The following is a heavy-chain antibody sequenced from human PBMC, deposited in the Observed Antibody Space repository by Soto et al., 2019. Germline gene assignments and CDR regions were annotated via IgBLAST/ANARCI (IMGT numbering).Heavy chain of an antibody. D-gene: IGHD2-2*01. V-gene: IGHV1-69*13. CDR1: GGTFSSYA. CDR2: IIPIFGTA. J-gene: IGHJ6*02. Sequence: SVKVSCKASGGTFSSYAISWVRQAPGQGLEWMGGIIPIFGTANYAQKFQGRVTITADESTSTAYMELSSLRSEDTAVYYCARKKGYCSSTSCYLNYYYGMDVWGQGTTVTVSS. CDR3: ARKKGYCSSTSCYLNYYYGMDV.